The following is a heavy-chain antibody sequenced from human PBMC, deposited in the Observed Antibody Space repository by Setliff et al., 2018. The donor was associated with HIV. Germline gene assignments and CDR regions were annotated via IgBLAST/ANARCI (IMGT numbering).Heavy chain of an antibody. CDR3: ARAKTIGVSAVFFDP. D-gene: IGHD3-3*01. Sequence: SETLSLTCTVSGDSMNSVSYSWAWLRQSAGKGPEWIGHVYARGRANYNPSLTSRVTISLPTSKNQFSLNLSSVTAPDTATYYCARAKTIGVSAVFFDPWGQGRPVTSPQ. CDR1: GDSMNSVSYS. V-gene: IGHV4-61*09. CDR2: VYARGRA. J-gene: IGHJ5*02.